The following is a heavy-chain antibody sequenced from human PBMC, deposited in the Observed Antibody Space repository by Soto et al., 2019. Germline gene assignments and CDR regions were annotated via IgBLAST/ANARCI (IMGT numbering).Heavy chain of an antibody. CDR1: GGSISSSSYY. Sequence: QLQLQESGPGLVKPSETLSLTCTVSGGSISSSSYYWGWIRQPPGKGLEWIGSIYYSGSTYYNPSLKSRVTISVDTSKNQFSLKLSSVTAADTAVYYCARHENIVATVGEDYWGQGTLVTVSS. J-gene: IGHJ4*02. CDR3: ARHENIVATVGEDY. D-gene: IGHD5-12*01. V-gene: IGHV4-39*01. CDR2: IYYSGST.